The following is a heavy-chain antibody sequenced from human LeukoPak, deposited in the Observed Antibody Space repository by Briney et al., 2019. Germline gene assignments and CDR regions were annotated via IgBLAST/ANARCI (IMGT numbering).Heavy chain of an antibody. J-gene: IGHJ4*02. CDR3: ARDSDDSSGYYDSTGYYFDY. V-gene: IGHV1-69*06. CDR1: GGTFSSYA. CDR2: IIPIFGTA. Sequence: SVKVSCKASGGTFSSYAISWVRQAPGQGLEWMGGIIPIFGTANYAQKFQGRVTITADKSTSTAYMELSSLRSEDTAVYYCARDSDDSSGYYDSTGYYFDYWGQGTLVTVSS. D-gene: IGHD3-22*01.